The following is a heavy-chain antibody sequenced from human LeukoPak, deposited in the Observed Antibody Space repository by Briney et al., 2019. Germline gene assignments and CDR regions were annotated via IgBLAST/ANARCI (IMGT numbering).Heavy chain of an antibody. CDR2: ISSSSSSI. D-gene: IGHD6-6*01. J-gene: IGHJ4*02. V-gene: IGHV3-48*01. CDR3: ARGSSWGY. CDR1: GFTFNTYS. Sequence: PGGSLRLSCAASGFTFNTYSMNWVRQAPGKGLEWVSYISSSSSSIYYADSVKGRFTISRDNVKNSMYLQMNSLRAEDTAVYYCARGSSWGYWGQGILVTVSS.